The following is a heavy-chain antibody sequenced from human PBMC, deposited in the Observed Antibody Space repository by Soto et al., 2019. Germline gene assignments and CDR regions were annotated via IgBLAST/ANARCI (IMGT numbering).Heavy chain of an antibody. D-gene: IGHD6-19*01. Sequence: QVQLQQWGAGLLKPSETLTLTCAVYGGSFSGYYWSWIRQPPGKGLEWIGEINHSGSTNYNPSLKSRVTISVDTSKNQFSLKLSSVTAADTAVYYCARVIQWLVRAVFDYWGQGTLVTVSS. V-gene: IGHV4-34*01. CDR3: ARVIQWLVRAVFDY. CDR2: INHSGST. J-gene: IGHJ4*02. CDR1: GGSFSGYY.